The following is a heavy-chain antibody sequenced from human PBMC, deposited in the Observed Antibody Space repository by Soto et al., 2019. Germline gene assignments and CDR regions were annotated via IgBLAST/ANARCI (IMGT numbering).Heavy chain of an antibody. D-gene: IGHD4-17*01. J-gene: IGHJ4*02. CDR2: IIPIFGTA. CDR3: ARGPPLTLTTVSPYYFDY. CDR1: GGTFSSYA. Sequence: QVQLVQSGAEVKKPGSSVKVSCKASGGTFSSYAISWVRQAPGQGLEWMGGIIPIFGTANYAQKFQGRVPITADESTSTAYMGLSSLRSEDTAVYYCARGPPLTLTTVSPYYFDYWGQGTLVTVSS. V-gene: IGHV1-69*01.